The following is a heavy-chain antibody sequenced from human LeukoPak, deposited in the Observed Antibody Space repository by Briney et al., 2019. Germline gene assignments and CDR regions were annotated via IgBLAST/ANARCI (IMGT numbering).Heavy chain of an antibody. CDR1: GGSISSYY. CDR3: ARHHCSSNGCYAVDYYYGMYV. CDR2: MYYIGST. Sequence: SETLSLTCTDSGGSISSYYWSWIRQPPGKGLEWIGHMYYIGSTNYNPSLQSRVTISVDTSKNQFSLMLTSVTAADTAVYYCARHHCSSNGCYAVDYYYGMYVWGQGTTVTVCS. D-gene: IGHD2-2*01. J-gene: IGHJ6*02. V-gene: IGHV4-59*08.